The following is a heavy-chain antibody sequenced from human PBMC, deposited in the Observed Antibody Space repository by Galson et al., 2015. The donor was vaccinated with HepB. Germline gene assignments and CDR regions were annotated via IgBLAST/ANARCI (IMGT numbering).Heavy chain of an antibody. Sequence: SLRLSCAASGFIFSSHAMSWVRQAPGKGLECVSAIGGAAGSTYYADSVKGRFTISSDNSKNTLYLQMNSLRAEDTAVYFCAKDAGVVAVHYFQSWGPGTLVTVSP. CDR2: IGGAAGST. D-gene: IGHD2-15*01. CDR1: GFIFSSHA. CDR3: AKDAGVVAVHYFQS. V-gene: IGHV3-23*01. J-gene: IGHJ4*02.